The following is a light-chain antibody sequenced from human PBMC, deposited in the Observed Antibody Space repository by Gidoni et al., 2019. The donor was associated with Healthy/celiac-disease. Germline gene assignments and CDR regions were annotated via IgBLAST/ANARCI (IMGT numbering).Light chain of an antibody. CDR2: LGS. CDR3: MQALQTPWT. V-gene: IGKV2-28*01. CDR1: QSLLHSNGYNS. Sequence: DIVMTQSPLSLPVTPGEPASISCRSSQSLLHSNGYNSLDWYLQKPGQSPQLLIYLGSNRASGVPDRFSGSGSGTDFTLKISRVEAEEFGVYYCMQALQTPWTFGQGTKVEIK. J-gene: IGKJ1*01.